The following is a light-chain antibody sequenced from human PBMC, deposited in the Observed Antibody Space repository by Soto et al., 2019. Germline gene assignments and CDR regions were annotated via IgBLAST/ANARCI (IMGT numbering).Light chain of an antibody. CDR1: SRDVGGYNY. CDR2: DVS. Sequence: QSALTQPASMSGSPGQSITISCTGTSRDVGGYNYVSWYQQHPGKAPKLMIYDVSNRPSGVSNRFSGSKSGNTASLTISGLQAEDEADYYCSSYTSSSTLLYVFGTGTKVTVL. J-gene: IGLJ1*01. V-gene: IGLV2-14*01. CDR3: SSYTSSSTLLYV.